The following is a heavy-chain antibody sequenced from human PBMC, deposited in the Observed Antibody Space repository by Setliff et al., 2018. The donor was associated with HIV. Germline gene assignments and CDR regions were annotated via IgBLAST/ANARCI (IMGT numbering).Heavy chain of an antibody. CDR3: ARDGGGSGRSLGEFDF. CDR2: IHTTGSI. Sequence: PSETLSLTCTVSGGSIRTGNYYWNWIRQPAGKGLEWIGHIHTTGSITYNPSLRSRVTISLDTSKNQVSLSLASVTAADTAVYYCARDGGGSGRSLGEFDFWGQGTLVTAPQ. J-gene: IGHJ4*02. V-gene: IGHV4-61*09. D-gene: IGHD6-19*01. CDR1: GGSIRTGNYY.